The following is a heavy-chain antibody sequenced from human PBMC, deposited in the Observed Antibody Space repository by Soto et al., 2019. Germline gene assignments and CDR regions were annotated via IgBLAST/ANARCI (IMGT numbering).Heavy chain of an antibody. V-gene: IGHV4-31*03. CDR2: INHSGST. CDR3: ARVRSTVVREYNWFDP. D-gene: IGHD4-17*01. Sequence: PSETLSLTCTVSGGSISSGGYYWSWIRQHPGKGLEWIGEINHSGSTNYNPSLKSRVTISVDTSKNQFSLKLSSVTAADTAVYYCARVRSTVVREYNWFDPWGQGTLVTVSS. J-gene: IGHJ5*02. CDR1: GGSISSGGYY.